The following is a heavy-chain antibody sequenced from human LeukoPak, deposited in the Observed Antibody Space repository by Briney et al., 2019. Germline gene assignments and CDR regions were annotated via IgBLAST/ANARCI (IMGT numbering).Heavy chain of an antibody. CDR2: ISYDGSNK. J-gene: IGHJ4*02. CDR1: GFTFSSYA. D-gene: IGHD3-22*01. Sequence: GGSLRLSCAASGFTFSSYAMHWVRQAPGKGLEWVAVISYDGSNKYYADSVKGRFTISRDNSKNTLYLQMNSLRAEDTAVYYCARVVVINPFDDYWGQGTLVTVSS. V-gene: IGHV3-30-3*01. CDR3: ARVVVINPFDDY.